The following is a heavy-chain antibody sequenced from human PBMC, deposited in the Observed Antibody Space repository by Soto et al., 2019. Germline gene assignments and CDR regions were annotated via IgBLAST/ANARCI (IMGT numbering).Heavy chain of an antibody. CDR3: ATSYGSGYRAFDY. CDR1: GDTFAFYS. J-gene: IGHJ4*02. CDR2: INPILSMS. D-gene: IGHD3-10*01. V-gene: IGHV1-69*02. Sequence: QVQLVQSGAEVKRPGSSVKVSCKASGDTFAFYSINWVRQAPGLGLEWMGRINPILSMSNYAQRFQGRVTMTADQSRSTAYMVLNRLRSEDTAIYYCATSYGSGYRAFDYWGQGALVTVSS.